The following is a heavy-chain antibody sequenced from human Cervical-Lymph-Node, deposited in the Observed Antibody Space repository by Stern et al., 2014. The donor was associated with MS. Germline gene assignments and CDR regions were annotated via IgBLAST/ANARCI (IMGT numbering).Heavy chain of an antibody. J-gene: IGHJ4*02. CDR2: IAWHGGNT. CDR3: ARGYYPDTSSYLDY. CDR1: GFTFDDYG. Sequence: QLVQSGGDVVRPGGSLRLSCAASGFTFDDYGMTWVRQPPGKGLEWVSGIAWHGGNTGYADSVKGRFTILRDDAKKSLYLQMSSLRAEDTALYYCARGYYPDTSSYLDYWGQGTLVTVSS. V-gene: IGHV3-20*04. D-gene: IGHD3-16*01.